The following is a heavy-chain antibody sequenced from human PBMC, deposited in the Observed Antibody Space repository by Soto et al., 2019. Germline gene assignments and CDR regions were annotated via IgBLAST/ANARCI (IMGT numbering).Heavy chain of an antibody. CDR2: IIPIFGTA. CDR1: GGTFSSYA. Sequence: SVEVSCKASGGTFSSYAISWVRQAPGQGLEWMGGIIPIFGTANYAQKFQGRVTITADESTSTAYMELSSLRSEDTAVYYCAREARYYDPPVFDYWGQGSLVTVSS. CDR3: AREARYYDPPVFDY. D-gene: IGHD3-22*01. V-gene: IGHV1-69*13. J-gene: IGHJ4*02.